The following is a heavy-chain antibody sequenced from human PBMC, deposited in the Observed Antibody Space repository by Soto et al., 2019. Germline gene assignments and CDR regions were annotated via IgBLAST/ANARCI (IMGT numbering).Heavy chain of an antibody. J-gene: IGHJ6*03. CDR1: GYSFTSYW. D-gene: IGHD2-2*01. CDR3: ARQVCSSTSSQPREPLGYYYYYMDV. V-gene: IGHV5-51*01. Sequence: GESLKISCKGSGYSFTSYWIGWVRQMPGKGLEWMGIIYPGDSDTRYSPSFQGQVTISADKSISTAYLQWSSLKASDTAMYYCARQVCSSTSSQPREPLGYYYYYMDVWGKGTTVTVSS. CDR2: IYPGDSDT.